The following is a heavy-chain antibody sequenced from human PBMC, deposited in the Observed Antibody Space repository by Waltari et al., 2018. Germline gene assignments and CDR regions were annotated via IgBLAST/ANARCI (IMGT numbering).Heavy chain of an antibody. D-gene: IGHD1-26*01. Sequence: EAQLVQSGAEVKKPGESLKISCKGSGYRFSDYWIGWVRQMPGKGLEWMGIIYLRASNTIYSPSFQGQVTRSADKSISTAYLQWSSLKASDTAIYYCARFSGPLLAHNWFDPWGQGTLVTVSS. CDR2: IYLRASNT. V-gene: IGHV5-51*01. CDR3: ARFSGPLLAHNWFDP. CDR1: GYRFSDYW. J-gene: IGHJ5*02.